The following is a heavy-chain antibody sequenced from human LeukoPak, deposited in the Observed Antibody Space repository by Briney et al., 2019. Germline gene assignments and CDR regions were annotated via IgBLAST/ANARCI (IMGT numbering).Heavy chain of an antibody. D-gene: IGHD3-22*01. CDR2: IKQDGSEK. V-gene: IGHV3-7*01. Sequence: PGGSLRLSCAASGFTFSSYWMTWVRQAPGKGLEWVANIKQDGSEKYYVDSVRGRFTISRDNAKNSLYLQMNSLRAGDTAVYYCARAGYDSSGYYLDYWGQGTLVTVSS. CDR3: ARAGYDSSGYYLDY. CDR1: GFTFSSYW. J-gene: IGHJ4*02.